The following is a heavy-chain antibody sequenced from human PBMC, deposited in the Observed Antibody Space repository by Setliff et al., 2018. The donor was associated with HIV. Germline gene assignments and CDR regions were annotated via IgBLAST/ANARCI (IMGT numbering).Heavy chain of an antibody. Sequence: SETLSLTCTVSGGSISSYYWTWFRQFPGKGLEWIGFIFYTGSTTYNPSLNSRVTISVDTSKNQFSLKVTSVTAADTAVYYCGRQVPVPGVAVTPIDYWGQGTLVTVSS. D-gene: IGHD3-22*01. CDR1: GGSISSYY. CDR2: IFYTGST. CDR3: GRQVPVPGVAVTPIDY. V-gene: IGHV4-59*08. J-gene: IGHJ4*02.